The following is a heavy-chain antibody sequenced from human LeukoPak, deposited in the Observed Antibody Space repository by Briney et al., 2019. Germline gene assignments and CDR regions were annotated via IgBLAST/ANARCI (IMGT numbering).Heavy chain of an antibody. V-gene: IGHV3-13*05. CDR3: VRDGGRGTMDV. J-gene: IGHJ6*02. D-gene: IGHD2-15*01. Sequence: PGGSLRLSCAASGFIFSKYDVHWVRQATGKGLEWVSTIGTAGDPFYPGSVKDRFTISRENAKNSLYLQMNSLRAGDTAVYYCVRDGGRGTMDVWGQGTTVTVSS. CDR2: IGTAGDP. CDR1: GFIFSKYD.